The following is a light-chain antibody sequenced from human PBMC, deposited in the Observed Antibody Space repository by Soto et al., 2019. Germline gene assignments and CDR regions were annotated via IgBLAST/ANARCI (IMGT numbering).Light chain of an antibody. CDR2: DAS. J-gene: IGKJ5*01. V-gene: IGKV1-33*01. CDR3: QQYDNLPPMIT. Sequence: DIQMTQSPSSLSASVGDRVTITCQASQDISNYLNWYQQKPGEAPKLLIYDASNLETGVPSRFSGSGSGTDFTFTISSLQPEDIATYYCQQYDNLPPMITFGQGTRLEI. CDR1: QDISNY.